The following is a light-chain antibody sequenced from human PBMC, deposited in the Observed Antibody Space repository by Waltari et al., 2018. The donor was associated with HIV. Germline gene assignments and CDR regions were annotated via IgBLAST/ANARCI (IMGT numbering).Light chain of an antibody. CDR3: QSYDNENPVL. Sequence: PGKTVTISCTRSSGSIASNYVQWYQQRPGSSPTTVIYKDDQRPSGVPDRFSGSIDRSSNSASLTISGLRTEDEADYYCQSYDNENPVLFGGGTKLTVL. CDR1: SGSIASNY. J-gene: IGLJ2*01. V-gene: IGLV6-57*01. CDR2: KDD.